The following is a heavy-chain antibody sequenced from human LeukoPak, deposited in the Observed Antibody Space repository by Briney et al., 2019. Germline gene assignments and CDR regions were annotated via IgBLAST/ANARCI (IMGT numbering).Heavy chain of an antibody. J-gene: IGHJ5*02. CDR1: GGSISSGTYY. CDR3: ARGAKSWFDP. CDR2: IDTSGTT. V-gene: IGHV4-61*02. Sequence: SETLSLICTVSGGSISSGTYYWTWIRQPAGEALEWIGRIDTSGTTKYNPSLKSRVAMSIDTSKNQFSLNLGSVTAADTAVYYCARGAKSWFDPWGQGTLVTVSS.